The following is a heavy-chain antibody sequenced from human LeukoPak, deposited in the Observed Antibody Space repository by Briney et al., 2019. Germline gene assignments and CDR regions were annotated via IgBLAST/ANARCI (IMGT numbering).Heavy chain of an antibody. Sequence: PGGSLRLSCAASGFTPSSYAMNWVRQAPGKGLEWVSGISGSGSAYYADSVKGRFSISRDKSKNTVYLQMDSLRAEDTAVYYCAKRGAEVGASVAPGDYWGQGTLLTVSS. CDR2: ISGSGSA. CDR1: GFTPSSYA. CDR3: AKRGAEVGASVAPGDY. J-gene: IGHJ4*02. D-gene: IGHD1-26*01. V-gene: IGHV3-23*01.